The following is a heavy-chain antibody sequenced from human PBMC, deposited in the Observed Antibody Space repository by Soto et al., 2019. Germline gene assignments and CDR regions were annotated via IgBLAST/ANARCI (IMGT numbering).Heavy chain of an antibody. V-gene: IGHV1-3*01. J-gene: IGHJ6*02. CDR1: GYTFTSYD. CDR3: ARLDPYYYYGMDV. Sequence: ASVKVSCKASGYTFTSYDINWVRQATGQRLEWMGWMNAGNGNTKYSQKFQGRVTITRDTSASTAYMELSSLRSEDTAVYYCARLDPYYYYGMDVWGQGTTVTVSS. CDR2: MNAGNGNT.